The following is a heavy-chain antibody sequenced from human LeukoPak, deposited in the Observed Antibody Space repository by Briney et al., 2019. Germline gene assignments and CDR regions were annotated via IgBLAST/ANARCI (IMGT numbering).Heavy chain of an antibody. D-gene: IGHD5-12*01. CDR3: ARERYSGYDLVDY. CDR2: IIAYNGNT. Sequence: APVTLSCTASDYTFTSYGISWVCQAPGQGLGWMGWIIAYNGNTNYAQKLQGRVTMTTDTSTSTAYMELRSLRSDDTAVYYCARERYSGYDLVDYCGRGTLITVSS. CDR1: DYTFTSYG. V-gene: IGHV1-18*01. J-gene: IGHJ4*02.